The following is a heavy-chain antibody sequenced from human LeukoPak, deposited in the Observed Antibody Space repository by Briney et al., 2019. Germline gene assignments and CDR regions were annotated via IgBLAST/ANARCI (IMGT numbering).Heavy chain of an antibody. D-gene: IGHD1-1*01. CDR1: GFTFSSYA. Sequence: GGSLRLSCAASGFTFSSYAMHWVRQAPGKGLEYVSAISSNGGSTYYANSVKGRFTISRDNSKNTLYLQMASLRAEDMAVYYCARVFGTTSPFDYFDYWGQGTLVTVSS. J-gene: IGHJ4*02. CDR2: ISSNGGST. V-gene: IGHV3-64*01. CDR3: ARVFGTTSPFDYFDY.